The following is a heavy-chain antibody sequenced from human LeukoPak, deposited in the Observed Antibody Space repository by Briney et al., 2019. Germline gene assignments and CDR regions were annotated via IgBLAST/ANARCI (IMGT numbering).Heavy chain of an antibody. J-gene: IGHJ4*02. CDR2: IRYDGSNK. V-gene: IGHV3-30*02. D-gene: IGHD3-22*01. CDR1: GFTFSTYG. CDR3: AGDHYYHASRGYLSFLKRGDYFDY. Sequence: GGPLRLSCAASGFTFSTYGMHWVRQAPGKGLEWVAFIRYDGSNKYYADSVKGRFTISRDISKNTLYLQMNSLRAEDTAVYYCAGDHYYHASRGYLSFLKRGDYFDYWGQGTLVTVSS.